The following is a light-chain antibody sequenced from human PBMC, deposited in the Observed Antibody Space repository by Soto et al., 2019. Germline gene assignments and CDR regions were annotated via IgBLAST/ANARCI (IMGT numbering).Light chain of an antibody. V-gene: IGKV1-5*01. Sequence: DIQMTQSPSTLSASVGDRVTITCRASRNIERWLAWYQQKPGKPPKLLILNASTLGSGVPSRFSGSGSGTEFTLTISGLQPDEFATYYCQHCDTSWPFGQGTKVDIK. CDR2: NAS. CDR3: QHCDTSWP. CDR1: RNIERW. J-gene: IGKJ1*01.